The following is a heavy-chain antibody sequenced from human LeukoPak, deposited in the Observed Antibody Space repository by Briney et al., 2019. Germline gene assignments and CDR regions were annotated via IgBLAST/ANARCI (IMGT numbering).Heavy chain of an antibody. CDR3: ARKIRYYYGMDV. Sequence: PGGSLRLSCAASGFTFSSYSMNWVRQAPGKGLEWVSSISSSSSYIYYADSVKGRFTISRDNAKNSLYLQMNSLRAEDTAVYYCARKIRYYYGMDVWGQGTTVTVSS. J-gene: IGHJ6*02. CDR1: GFTFSSYS. CDR2: ISSSSSYI. V-gene: IGHV3-21*01.